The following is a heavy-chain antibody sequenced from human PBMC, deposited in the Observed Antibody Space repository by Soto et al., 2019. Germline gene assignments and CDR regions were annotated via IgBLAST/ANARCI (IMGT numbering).Heavy chain of an antibody. CDR1: GYSFTRKW. J-gene: IGHJ5*02. CDR3: AKTLPPGGSSFFSWFDP. CDR2: TDPTDSYT. V-gene: IGHV5-10-1*03. Sequence: DVQLVQSGAEAKKPGESLRISCKASGYSFTRKWISWVRQMPGKGLEWMGRTDPTDSYTNYSPSFQGHVTISVDKSMSNAYVQWLSPKGSDTAMYYCAKTLPPGGSSFFSWFDPWGQGTLVTVSS. D-gene: IGHD1-26*01.